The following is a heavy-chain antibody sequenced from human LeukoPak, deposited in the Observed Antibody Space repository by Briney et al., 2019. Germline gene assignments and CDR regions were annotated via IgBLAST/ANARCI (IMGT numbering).Heavy chain of an antibody. Sequence: GGSLRLSCAASGFTFNYYAMSWVRQSPGKGLEWVSGVSGRGDTTHYADSVKGRFTISRDNSKNTLYLQMNNLRGDDTAVYYCAKDPPRAGWVVPGAFIDKWGQGTLVTVSS. CDR3: AKDPPRAGWVVPGAFIDK. CDR1: GFTFNYYA. V-gene: IGHV3-23*01. J-gene: IGHJ4*02. D-gene: IGHD2-2*01. CDR2: VSGRGDTT.